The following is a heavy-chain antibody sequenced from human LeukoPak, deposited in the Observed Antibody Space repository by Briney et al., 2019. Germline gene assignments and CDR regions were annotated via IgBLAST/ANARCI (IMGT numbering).Heavy chain of an antibody. CDR1: GFTFSSYS. D-gene: IGHD1-26*01. V-gene: IGHV3-21*01. J-gene: IGHJ4*02. Sequence: GGSLGLSCAASGFTFSSYSMNWVRQAPGKGLEWVSSISSSSSYIYYADSVKGRFTISRDNSKNTLYLQMNSLRAEDTAVYYCAKDKEWELPATDYWGQGTLVTVSS. CDR3: AKDKEWELPATDY. CDR2: ISSSSSYI.